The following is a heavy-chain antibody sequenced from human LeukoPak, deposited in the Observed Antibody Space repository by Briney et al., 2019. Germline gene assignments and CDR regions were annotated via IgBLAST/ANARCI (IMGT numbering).Heavy chain of an antibody. J-gene: IGHJ4*02. CDR2: ISAYNGNT. Sequence: ASVKVSCKASGYTFTSYGISWVRQAPGQGLEWMGWISAYNGNTNYAQKLQGRVTMTTDTSTSTAYMELRSLRSDDTAAYYCARAGDIVVVPAAILPSGYWGQGTLVTVSS. D-gene: IGHD2-2*02. CDR1: GYTFTSYG. CDR3: ARAGDIVVVPAAILPSGY. V-gene: IGHV1-18*01.